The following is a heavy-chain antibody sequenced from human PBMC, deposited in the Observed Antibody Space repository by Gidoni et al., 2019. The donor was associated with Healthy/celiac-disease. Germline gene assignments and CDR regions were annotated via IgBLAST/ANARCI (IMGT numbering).Heavy chain of an antibody. CDR1: GYSVTSYW. CDR2: IYPGDSDT. V-gene: IGHV5-51*03. Sequence: EVQLVQSGAEVKKPGESLKISCKGSGYSVTSYWIGWVRQMPGKGLEWMGIIYPGDSDTRYSPSFQGQVTISADKSISTAYLQWSSLKASDTAMYYCARLVVVPAAQGYFDYWGQGTLVTVSS. CDR3: ARLVVVPAAQGYFDY. J-gene: IGHJ4*02. D-gene: IGHD2-2*01.